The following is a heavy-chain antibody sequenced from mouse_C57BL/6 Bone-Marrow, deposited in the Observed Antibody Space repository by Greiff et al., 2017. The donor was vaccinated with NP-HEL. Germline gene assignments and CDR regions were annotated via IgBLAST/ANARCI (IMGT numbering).Heavy chain of an antibody. CDR1: GFSLTSYA. CDR3: ARPVDSSGYVPFAY. CDR2: IWTGGGT. Sequence: QVQLQQSGPGLVAPSQSLSITCTVSGFSLTSYAISWVRQPPGKGLEWLGVIWTGGGTNYNSALKSRLSISKDNSKSQVFLKMNSLQTDDTARYYCARPVDSSGYVPFAYWGQGTLVTVSA. D-gene: IGHD3-2*02. V-gene: IGHV2-9-1*01. J-gene: IGHJ3*01.